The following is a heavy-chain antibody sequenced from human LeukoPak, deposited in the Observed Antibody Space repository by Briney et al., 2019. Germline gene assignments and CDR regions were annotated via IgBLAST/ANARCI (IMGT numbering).Heavy chain of an antibody. CDR1: GGSISSYY. CDR3: ARDYGDYSYYYYMDV. D-gene: IGHD4-17*01. CDR2: IYTSGST. Sequence: SETLSLTCTVSGGSISSYYWSWIRQPAGKGLEWIGRIYTSGSTNYNPSLKSRVTMSVDTSKNQFSLKLNSVTAADTAVYYCARDYGDYSYYYYMDVWGKGTTVTVSS. V-gene: IGHV4-4*07. J-gene: IGHJ6*03.